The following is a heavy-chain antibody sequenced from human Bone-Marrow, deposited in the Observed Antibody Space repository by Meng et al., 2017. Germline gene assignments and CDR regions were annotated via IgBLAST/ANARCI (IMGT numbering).Heavy chain of an antibody. J-gene: IGHJ3*02. V-gene: IGHV3-53*01. Sequence: GESLKISCAASGFTVSSNYMSWVRQAPGKGLEWVSVIYSGGSTYYADSVKGRFTISRDNAKNSLYLQMNSLRAEDTALYHCARDHELLRAFDIWGQGTMVTVSS. CDR2: IYSGGST. CDR1: GFTVSSNY. D-gene: IGHD1-26*01. CDR3: ARDHELLRAFDI.